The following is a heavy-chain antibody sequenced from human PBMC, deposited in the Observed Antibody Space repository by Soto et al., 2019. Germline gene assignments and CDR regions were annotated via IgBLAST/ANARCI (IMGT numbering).Heavy chain of an antibody. CDR1: GGSLSSSSW. V-gene: IGHV4-4*02. D-gene: IGHD2-8*01. J-gene: IGHJ4*02. Sequence: ETLSLTCAVSGGSLSSSSWWSWVRQPPGKTLEWLGEIFYSGSTKYNPSLNSRVTISADQSKNDFSLRLSSVTAADTAVYYCVHHGGVPYYHDFWGQGMLVTVSS. CDR3: VHHGGVPYYHDF. CDR2: IFYSGST.